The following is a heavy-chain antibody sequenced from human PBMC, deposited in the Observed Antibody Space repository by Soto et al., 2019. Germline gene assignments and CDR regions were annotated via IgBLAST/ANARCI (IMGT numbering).Heavy chain of an antibody. CDR2: IYYSGST. CDR3: AREMNYYDTSGDSYFDY. V-gene: IGHV4-31*03. Sequence: PSETLSLTCTVSGGSISSGTYHWTWIRQHPEKGLEWIGYIYYSGSTYYNPSLKSRVTISVDTSKNQFSIRLSSVTASDTAVYYCAREMNYYDTSGDSYFDYWGQGTLVTVSS. D-gene: IGHD3-22*01. CDR1: GGSISSGTYH. J-gene: IGHJ4*02.